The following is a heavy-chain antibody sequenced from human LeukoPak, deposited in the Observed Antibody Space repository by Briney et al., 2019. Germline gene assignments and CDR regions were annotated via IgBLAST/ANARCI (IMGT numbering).Heavy chain of an antibody. CDR3: ARDRGPGWSFRYIDY. V-gene: IGHV4-31*03. D-gene: IGHD6-19*01. CDR1: GGSIISGGYY. CDR2: IYYSGSS. Sequence: TLSLTCTVSGGSIISGGYYWSWIRQHPGKGLEWIGHIYYSGSSHYNPSPKSRVTMSVDTSKNQFSLKLSSVTAADTAVYYCARDRGPGWSFRYIDYWGQGTLVTVSS. J-gene: IGHJ4*02.